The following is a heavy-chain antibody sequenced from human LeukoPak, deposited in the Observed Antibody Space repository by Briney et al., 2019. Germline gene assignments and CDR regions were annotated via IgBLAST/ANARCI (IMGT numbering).Heavy chain of an antibody. J-gene: IGHJ6*03. CDR1: GGTFSSYA. CDR2: IIPIFGTA. D-gene: IGHD3-22*01. Sequence: SVKVSCKASGGTFSSYAISWVRQAPGQGLKWMGGIIPIFGTANYAQKFQGRVTITTDESTSTAYMELSSLRSEDTAVYYCARGVYDSSGYYYPGGYYYYYMDVWGKGTTVTVSS. V-gene: IGHV1-69*05. CDR3: ARGVYDSSGYYYPGGYYYYYMDV.